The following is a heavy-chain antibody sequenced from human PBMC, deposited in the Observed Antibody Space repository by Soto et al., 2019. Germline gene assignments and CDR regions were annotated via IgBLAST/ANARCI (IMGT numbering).Heavy chain of an antibody. CDR2: IYYSGST. CDR1: GGSISSYY. V-gene: IGHV4-59*01. Sequence: SSETLSLTCTVSGGSISSYYWSWIRQPPGKGLEWIGYIYYSGSTNYNPSLKSRVTISVDTSKNQFSLKLSSVTAADTAVYYCARVFHCSSTSCYLGYYYYMDVWGKGTTVTVSS. D-gene: IGHD2-2*01. J-gene: IGHJ6*03. CDR3: ARVFHCSSTSCYLGYYYYMDV.